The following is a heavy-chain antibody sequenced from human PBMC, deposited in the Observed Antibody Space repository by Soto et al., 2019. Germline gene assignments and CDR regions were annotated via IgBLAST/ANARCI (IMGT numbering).Heavy chain of an antibody. J-gene: IGHJ4*02. Sequence: GASVKVSCKVSGYTLTELSMHCVRQAPGKRLEWMGGFDPEDGETIYAQKFQGRVTMTKDTSASTAYMELSSLRSEDTAVYYCARVSSGYYYTYYFDYWGQGTLVTVSS. V-gene: IGHV1-24*01. CDR1: GYTLTELS. CDR2: FDPEDGET. CDR3: ARVSSGYYYTYYFDY. D-gene: IGHD3-22*01.